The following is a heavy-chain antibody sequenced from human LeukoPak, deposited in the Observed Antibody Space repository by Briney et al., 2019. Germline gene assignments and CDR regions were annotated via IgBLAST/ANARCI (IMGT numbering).Heavy chain of an antibody. CDR2: IYTSGST. CDR3: AREKIADSSKDY. D-gene: IGHD3-22*01. Sequence: SETLSLTCTVSGGSISSGSYYWSWIRQPAGKGLEWIGRIYTSGSTNYNPSLKSRVTISVDTSKNQFSLELSSVTAADTAVYYCAREKIADSSKDYWGQGTLVTVSS. V-gene: IGHV4-61*02. CDR1: GGSISSGSYY. J-gene: IGHJ4*02.